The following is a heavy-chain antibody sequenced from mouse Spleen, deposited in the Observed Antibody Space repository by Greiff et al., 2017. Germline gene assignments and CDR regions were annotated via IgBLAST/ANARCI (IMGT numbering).Heavy chain of an antibody. D-gene: IGHD2-2*01. CDR2: IHPNSGST. CDR3: ARGGYDGSYFDV. J-gene: IGHJ1*01. CDR1: GYTFTSYW. Sequence: QVQLQQSGAELVKPGASVKLSCKASGYTFTSYWMHWVKQRPGQGLEWIGMIHPNSGSTNYNEKFKSKATLTVDKSSSTAYMQLSSLTSEDSAVYYCARGGYDGSYFDVWGAGTTVTVSS. V-gene: IGHV1-64*01.